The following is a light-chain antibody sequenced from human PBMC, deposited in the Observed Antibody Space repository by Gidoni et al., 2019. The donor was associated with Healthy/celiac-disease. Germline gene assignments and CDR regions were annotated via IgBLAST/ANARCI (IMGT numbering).Light chain of an antibody. V-gene: IGKV1-6*01. CDR1: QGIRND. Sequence: ASQMTQSPSSLSASVGDRVTITCRASQGIRNDLGWYQQKPGKAPKLLIYVASSLQSGVPSRFSGSGSGTDFTLTISSLQPEDFATYYCLQDYNYPRTFXXXTKVEIK. CDR2: VAS. CDR3: LQDYNYPRT. J-gene: IGKJ1*01.